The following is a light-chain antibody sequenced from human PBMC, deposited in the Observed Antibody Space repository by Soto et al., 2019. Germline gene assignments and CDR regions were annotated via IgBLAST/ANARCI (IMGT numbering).Light chain of an antibody. CDR3: QQYYRPWT. V-gene: IGKV4-1*01. CDR2: WAS. J-gene: IGKJ1*01. CDR1: QSVFYSSNNKNY. Sequence: DIVLTQSPESLAVSLGERATINCKSSQSVFYSSNNKNYLAWYQQKPGQPPKLLIYWASTRESGVPDRFSGSGSGTDFTLPISGLQAEDVAVYYCQQYYRPWTFGQGPKVEIK.